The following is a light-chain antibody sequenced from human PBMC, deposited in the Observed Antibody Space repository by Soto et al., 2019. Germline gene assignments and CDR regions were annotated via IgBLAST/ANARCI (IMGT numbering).Light chain of an antibody. CDR3: QQYGSSLI. CDR2: GAS. V-gene: IGKV3-20*01. J-gene: IGKJ4*01. CDR1: QSVSSNF. Sequence: EVVLTQSPGTLSLSPGERATLSCRASQSVSSNFLAWYQQKPGQTPRLLIYGASYRATGIPDRFSGSGSGTDFTLTISRLEPEDFAVYYCQQYGSSLIFGGGTKVEIK.